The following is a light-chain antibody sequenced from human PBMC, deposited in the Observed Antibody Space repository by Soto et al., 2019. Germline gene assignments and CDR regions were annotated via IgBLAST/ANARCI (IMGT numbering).Light chain of an antibody. J-gene: IGLJ2*01. CDR1: SSDVDGYNY. V-gene: IGLV2-11*01. CDR2: DVS. Sequence: QSALTQPRSVSGSHGQSVTISCTGTSSDVDGYNYVSWYQQHPGKAPKLMIYDVSKRPSGVPDRLSGSKSGNTASLTISGLQAEDEADYYCCSYAGSYTLFGGGTKLTVL. CDR3: CSYAGSYTL.